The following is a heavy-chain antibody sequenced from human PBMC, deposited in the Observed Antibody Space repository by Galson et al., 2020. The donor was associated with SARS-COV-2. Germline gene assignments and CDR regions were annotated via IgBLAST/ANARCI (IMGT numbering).Heavy chain of an antibody. CDR3: ARDRILTGSFDY. J-gene: IGHJ4*02. Sequence: GGSLRLSCAASGFTFSSYAMHWVRQAPGKGLEWVAVISYDGSNKYYADSVKGRFTISRDNSKNTLYLQMNSLRAEDTAVYYCARDRILTGSFDYWGQGTLVTVS. CDR2: ISYDGSNK. V-gene: IGHV3-30*01. CDR1: GFTFSSYA. D-gene: IGHD3-9*01.